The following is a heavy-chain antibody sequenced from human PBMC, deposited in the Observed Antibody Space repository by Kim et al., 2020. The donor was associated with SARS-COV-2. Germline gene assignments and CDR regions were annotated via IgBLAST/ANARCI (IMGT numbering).Heavy chain of an antibody. CDR3: ARVDWSDVTDL. D-gene: IGHD3-9*01. Sequence: NYNPTLTGRVTMSVDTSKNQFSLTLRSVTAADTAVYYCARVDWSDVTDLWGQGSLVTVSS. J-gene: IGHJ5*02. V-gene: IGHV4-4*07.